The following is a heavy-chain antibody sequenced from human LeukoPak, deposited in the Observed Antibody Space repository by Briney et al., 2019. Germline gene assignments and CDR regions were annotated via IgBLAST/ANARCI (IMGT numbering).Heavy chain of an antibody. V-gene: IGHV1-18*01. CDR3: ARSPSGTYYRYFDY. D-gene: IGHD1-26*01. CDR1: GYTFTNYG. Sequence: ASVKVSCKAAGYTFTNYGINWVRQAPGQGLEWVAWISAYNGSTNYAQILQGRVTVTTDTSTSTACMELRSLRSDDTAVYYCARSPSGTYYRYFDYWGQGTLVTVSS. CDR2: ISAYNGST. J-gene: IGHJ4*02.